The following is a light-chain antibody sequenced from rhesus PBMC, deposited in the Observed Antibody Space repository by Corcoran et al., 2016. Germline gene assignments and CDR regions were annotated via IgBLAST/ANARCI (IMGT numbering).Light chain of an antibody. V-gene: IGKV1-22*01. CDR2: KAS. Sequence: DIQMTQSPSSLSASVGDTVTITCRASQGISSWLAWYQQKPGKAPQLLMYKASRLQSGVPSGFSGSGSGTVFTLTISSLQSEDFATYYCQQYSSRPLTFGGGTKVEL. J-gene: IGKJ4*01. CDR3: QQYSSRPLT. CDR1: QGISSW.